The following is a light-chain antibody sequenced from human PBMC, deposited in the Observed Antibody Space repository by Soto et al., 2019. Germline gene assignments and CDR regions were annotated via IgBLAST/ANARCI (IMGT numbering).Light chain of an antibody. Sequence: QSVLTQPPSASGSPGQSVTISCTGTSSDVGAYNYVSWYQQHPGKAPKLMIYEVSKRPSGVPDRFSGSKSGNTASLTVSGLQAEDEADYYCRSFTGFDNPFGGGTKLTVL. J-gene: IGLJ2*01. CDR3: RSFTGFDNP. V-gene: IGLV2-8*01. CDR2: EVS. CDR1: SSDVGAYNY.